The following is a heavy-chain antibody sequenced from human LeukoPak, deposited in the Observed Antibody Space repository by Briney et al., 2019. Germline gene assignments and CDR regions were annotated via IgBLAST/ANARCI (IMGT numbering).Heavy chain of an antibody. CDR2: IYNSGNT. CDR1: GGSISSYY. J-gene: IGHJ4*02. V-gene: IGHV4-59*08. CDR3: GRHGGGWGYYFDY. Sequence: SETLSLTCSVSGGSISSYYWSWIRQSPENGLEWIGYIYNSGNTNYNLFLKSRVTISADTSKNQSSLKLTSVTAADTAVYYCGRHGGGWGYYFDYWGQGTLATVSS. D-gene: IGHD2-15*01.